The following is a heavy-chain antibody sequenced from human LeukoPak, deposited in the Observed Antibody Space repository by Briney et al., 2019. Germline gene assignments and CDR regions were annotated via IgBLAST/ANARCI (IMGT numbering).Heavy chain of an antibody. J-gene: IGHJ4*02. CDR3: ARDSSGWYGAFDY. CDR1: GGTFSSYA. CDR2: IIPILGIA. Sequence: SVTVSCKASGGTFSSYAISWVRQAPGQGLEWMGRIIPILGIANYAQKFQGRVTITADKSTSTAYMELSSLRSEDTAVYYCARDSSGWYGAFDYWGQGTLVTVSS. D-gene: IGHD6-19*01. V-gene: IGHV1-69*04.